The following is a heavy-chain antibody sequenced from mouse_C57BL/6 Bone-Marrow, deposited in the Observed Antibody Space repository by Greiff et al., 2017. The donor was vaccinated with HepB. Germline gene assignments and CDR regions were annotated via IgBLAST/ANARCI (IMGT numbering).Heavy chain of an antibody. V-gene: IGHV5-17*01. CDR1: GFTFSDYG. CDR3: ARPHYCGSSSFAY. CDR2: ISSGSSTI. D-gene: IGHD1-1*01. Sequence: EVKLMESGGGLVKPGGSLKLSCAASGFTFSDYGMHWVRQAPEKGLEWVAYISSGSSTIYYADTVKGRFTISRDNAKNTLFLQMTSLRSEDTAMYYCARPHYCGSSSFAYWGQETLVTVSA. J-gene: IGHJ3*01.